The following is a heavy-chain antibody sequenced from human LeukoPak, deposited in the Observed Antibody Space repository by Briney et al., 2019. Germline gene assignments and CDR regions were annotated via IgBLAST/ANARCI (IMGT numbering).Heavy chain of an antibody. Sequence: NSSETLSLTCTVSGGSISSSSYYWSWIRQPPGKGLEWIGYMFYSGSTTYNPSLKSRVTMSVDTSKNHFSLNLTSVTAADTAVYYCATEAPIFQYWGQGTLVTVSS. J-gene: IGHJ1*01. CDR1: GGSISSSSYY. CDR2: MFYSGST. V-gene: IGHV4-61*03. D-gene: IGHD3-3*01. CDR3: ATEAPIFQY.